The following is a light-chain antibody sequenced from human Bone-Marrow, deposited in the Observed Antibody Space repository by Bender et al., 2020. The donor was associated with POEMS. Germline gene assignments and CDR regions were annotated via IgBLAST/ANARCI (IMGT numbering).Light chain of an antibody. CDR3: CSYTGTYTWV. V-gene: IGLV1-44*01. CDR2: INN. CDR1: SSNIGTNP. J-gene: IGLJ3*02. Sequence: QSVLTQPPSASGTPGQRVTISCSGSSSNIGTNPVNWYQQLPGTAPKLLIYINNQRPSGVPDRFSGSKSGTSASLAISGLQSEDEADYYCCSYTGTYTWVFGGGTKLTVL.